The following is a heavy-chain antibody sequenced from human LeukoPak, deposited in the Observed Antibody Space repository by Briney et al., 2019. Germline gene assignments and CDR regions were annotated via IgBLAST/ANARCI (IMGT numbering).Heavy chain of an antibody. CDR3: ARDPSVLRYFDWLPPSDAFDI. V-gene: IGHV3-30-3*01. J-gene: IGHJ3*02. D-gene: IGHD3-9*01. CDR1: GFTFSSYA. Sequence: GRSLRLSCAASGFTFSSYAMHWVRQAPGKGLEWVAVISYDGSNKYYADSVKGRFTISRDNSKNTLYLQMNSLRAEDTAVYYCARDPSVLRYFDWLPPSDAFDIWGQGTMVTVSS. CDR2: ISYDGSNK.